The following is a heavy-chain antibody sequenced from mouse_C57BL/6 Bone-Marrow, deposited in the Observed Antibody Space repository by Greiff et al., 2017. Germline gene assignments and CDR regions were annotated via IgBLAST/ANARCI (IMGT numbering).Heavy chain of an antibody. J-gene: IGHJ1*03. CDR2: IRNKANTHAT. Sequence: EVKLVESGGGLVQPGGSMKLSCAASGFTFSDAWMDWVRQSPEKGLEWVAEIRNKANTHATYYAESVKGRFTISRDDSKSSVYLQMNSLRAEDTGIYYCTGYYGSSFYWYFDVWGTGTTVTVSS. CDR3: TGYYGSSFYWYFDV. V-gene: IGHV6-6*01. CDR1: GFTFSDAW. D-gene: IGHD1-1*01.